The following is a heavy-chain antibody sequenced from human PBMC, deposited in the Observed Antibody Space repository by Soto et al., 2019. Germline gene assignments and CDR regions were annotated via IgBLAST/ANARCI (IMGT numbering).Heavy chain of an antibody. J-gene: IGHJ4*02. CDR2: IHPNTGGT. CDR1: GYTFTAYY. Sequence: ASVKVSCKASGYTFTAYYIHWVRQAPGQGLEWMGWIHPNTGGTHYAQKFQGRFTMTRDRSIRTVYMELSTLTSGDTAVYYCARDTIDYWGQGTLGTVSS. CDR3: ARDTIDY. V-gene: IGHV1-2*02.